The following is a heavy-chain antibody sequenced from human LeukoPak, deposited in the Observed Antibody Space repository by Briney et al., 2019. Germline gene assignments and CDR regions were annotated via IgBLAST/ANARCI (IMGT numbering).Heavy chain of an antibody. V-gene: IGHV3-30-3*01. J-gene: IGHJ6*02. CDR2: ILYNGNNK. CDR1: GFSFSSYA. D-gene: IGHD2-15*01. Sequence: GGSLRLSCAPSGFSFSSYAMHWVRQAPGKGLEWVAVILYNGNNKYYADSVKGRFTISRDNSKSTLLLQMNSLRAEDTAVYYCARDIVVAAATPGFYYYGMDVWGQGTTVTVSS. CDR3: ARDIVVAAATPGFYYYGMDV.